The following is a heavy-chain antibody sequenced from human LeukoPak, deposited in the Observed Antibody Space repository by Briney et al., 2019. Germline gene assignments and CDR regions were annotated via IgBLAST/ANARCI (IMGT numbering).Heavy chain of an antibody. D-gene: IGHD6-6*01. CDR1: GFTFSSYA. J-gene: IGHJ4*02. CDR3: TPYSSSSGDY. Sequence: SGRSLRLSCAASGFTFSSYAMHWVRQAPGKGLEWVAVISYDGSNKYYADSVKGRFTISRDDSKNTAYLQMNSLKTEDTAVYYCTPYSSSSGDYWGQGTLVTVSS. V-gene: IGHV3-30-3*01. CDR2: ISYDGSNK.